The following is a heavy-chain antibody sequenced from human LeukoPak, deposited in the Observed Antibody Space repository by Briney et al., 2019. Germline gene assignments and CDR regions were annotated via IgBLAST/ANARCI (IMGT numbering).Heavy chain of an antibody. CDR2: ISYDGSNK. CDR1: GLPFSSIG. V-gene: IGHV3-30*18. CDR3: AKDKAVAVAGPLDY. J-gene: IGHJ4*02. Sequence: GGSLSFSCAASGLPFSSIGMHWAGRVQARGRRGVAVISYDGSNKYYADSVKGRFTISRDNSKNTLYLQMNSLRAEDTAVYYCAKDKAVAVAGPLDYWGQGTLVTVSS. D-gene: IGHD6-19*01.